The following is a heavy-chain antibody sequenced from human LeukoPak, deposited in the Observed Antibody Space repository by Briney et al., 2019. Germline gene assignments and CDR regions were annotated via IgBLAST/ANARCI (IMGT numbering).Heavy chain of an antibody. J-gene: IGHJ3*02. V-gene: IGHV4-38-2*01. CDR1: GYSISSGYY. CDR3: ARTDYGDYVAFDI. CDR2: VYHSGST. D-gene: IGHD4-17*01. Sequence: SETLSLTCAVSGYSISSGYYWGWIRQPPGKGLEWIGSVYHSGSTYYNPSLNSRVTISVDTSKNQFSLRLSSVTAADTAVYYCARTDYGDYVAFDIWGQGTMVTVSS.